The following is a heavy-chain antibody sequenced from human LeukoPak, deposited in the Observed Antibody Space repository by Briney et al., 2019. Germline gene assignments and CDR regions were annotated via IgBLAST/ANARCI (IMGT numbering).Heavy chain of an antibody. V-gene: IGHV1-46*01. CDR3: ARGQLWLFSSGPNWFDP. Sequence: ASVKVSCKASGYTFTSYYMHWVRQAPGQGLEWMGIINPSGGSTSYAQKFQGRVTMTRDMSTSTVYVELSSLRSDDTAVYCCARGQLWLFSSGPNWFDPWGQGTLVTVSS. CDR2: INPSGGST. J-gene: IGHJ5*02. D-gene: IGHD5-18*01. CDR1: GYTFTSYY.